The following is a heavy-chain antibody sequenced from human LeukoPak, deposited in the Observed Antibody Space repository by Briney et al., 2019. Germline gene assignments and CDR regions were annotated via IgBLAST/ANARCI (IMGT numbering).Heavy chain of an antibody. D-gene: IGHD6-13*01. Sequence: GGSLRLSCAASGFTFRSYAMHWVRQAPGKGLEWVALISYDGGDEYYADSVKGRFAISRDNSKNTLFLQMNNLRLEDTAVYYCVRGVAPAGLGDFQHWGQGTLVTVPS. V-gene: IGHV3-30*09. J-gene: IGHJ1*01. CDR3: VRGVAPAGLGDFQH. CDR1: GFTFRSYA. CDR2: ISYDGGDE.